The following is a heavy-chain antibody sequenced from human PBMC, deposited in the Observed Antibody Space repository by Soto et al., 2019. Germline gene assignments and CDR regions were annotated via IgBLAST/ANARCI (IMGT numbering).Heavy chain of an antibody. V-gene: IGHV1-18*01. CDR3: ARERGWRTIVNCNPEWDFDD. D-gene: IGHD2-15*01. CDR2: ISTAKGFT. CDR1: GYTFINLG. J-gene: IGHJ2*01. Sequence: VQLVQSGAEVKEPGASVKVTCQASGYTFINLGITGVRQAPGQGLEWVGRISTAKGFTTYGQQFQGRVTMTADTATKTANIDLRSRNADQPAVPYCARERGWRTIVNCNPEWDFDDGGRGTVVTVSS.